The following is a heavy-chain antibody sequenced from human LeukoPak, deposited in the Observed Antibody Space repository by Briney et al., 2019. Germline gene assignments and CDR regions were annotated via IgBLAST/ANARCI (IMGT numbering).Heavy chain of an antibody. CDR2: IYYSGST. Sequence: SETLSLTCTVSGGSISSGGYYWSWIRQHPGKGLEWIGYIYYSGSTYYNPSLKSRVTISVDTSKNQFSLKLSSVTAADTAVYYCARNPGYGSSFDAFDIWGQGTMVTVSS. CDR1: GGSISSGGYY. D-gene: IGHD6-13*01. CDR3: ARNPGYGSSFDAFDI. V-gene: IGHV4-31*03. J-gene: IGHJ3*02.